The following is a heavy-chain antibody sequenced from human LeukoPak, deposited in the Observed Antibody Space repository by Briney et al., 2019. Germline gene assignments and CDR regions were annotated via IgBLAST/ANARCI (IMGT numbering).Heavy chain of an antibody. CDR1: GYTFTSYF. D-gene: IGHD3-22*01. CDR3: ASVPRLDSSGYYYFDS. Sequence: GASVKVSCKASGYTFTSYFIHWMRQAPGQGLEWMGIINPSGGSTGYPQKFQGRVTMTRDTSTSTVYMELSSLRSEDAAVYSCASVPRLDSSGYYYFDSWGQGTLVTVSS. J-gene: IGHJ4*02. V-gene: IGHV1-46*01. CDR2: INPSGGST.